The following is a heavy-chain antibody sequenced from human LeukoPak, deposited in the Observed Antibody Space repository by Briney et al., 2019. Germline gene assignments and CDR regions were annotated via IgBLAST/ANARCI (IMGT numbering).Heavy chain of an antibody. CDR2: IRSKANSDAT. V-gene: IGHV3-73*01. D-gene: IGHD1-26*01. CDR3: TRYSYYYYYYMDV. J-gene: IGHJ6*03. Sequence: GGSLRLSCAASGFTFSGSAMHWVRQASGKGLVWVGRIRSKANSDATAYAASVKGRFTICRDDSKNTAYLQMNSLKTEDTAVYYCTRYSYYYYYYMDVWGKGTTVTVSS. CDR1: GFTFSGSA.